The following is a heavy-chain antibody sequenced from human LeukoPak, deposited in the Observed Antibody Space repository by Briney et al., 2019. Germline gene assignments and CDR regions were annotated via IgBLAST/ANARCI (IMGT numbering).Heavy chain of an antibody. J-gene: IGHJ4*02. D-gene: IGHD3-10*01. V-gene: IGHV1-3*01. CDR2: INAGNGNT. CDR3: ARGPHYYGSGSPFDY. CDR1: GYTFTSYA. Sequence: GASVKVSCKASGYTFTSYAMHWVRQAPGQRLEWMGWINAGNGNTKYSQKFQGRVTITRDTSASTAYMELSSLRSEDTAVYYCARGPHYYGSGSPFDYWGQGTLVTVSS.